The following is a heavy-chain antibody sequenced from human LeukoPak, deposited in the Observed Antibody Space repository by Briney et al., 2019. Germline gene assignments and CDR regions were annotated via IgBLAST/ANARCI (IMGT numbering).Heavy chain of an antibody. CDR3: ARVSGYCSDGVCRFDY. CDR2: INDSGNT. D-gene: IGHD2-8*01. Sequence: INDSGNTNYSPSLESRITISVDTLKNQFSLNLNSVTAADTAVYYCARVSGYCSDGVCRFDYWGQGALVTVSS. V-gene: IGHV4-34*01. J-gene: IGHJ4*02.